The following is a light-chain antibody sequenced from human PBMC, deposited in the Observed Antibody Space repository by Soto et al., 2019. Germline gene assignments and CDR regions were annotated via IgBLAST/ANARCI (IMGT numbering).Light chain of an antibody. CDR1: ENINNW. V-gene: IGKV1-12*01. CDR2: ETS. CDR3: QQANSYPLT. J-gene: IGKJ4*01. Sequence: DIQMTQSPSSVSASVGDRVTITCRASENINNWLDWYQQTPGKAPKLLIYETSTLQSGVPPRFSGSISGADFTLTISSLQPEDFATYYCQQANSYPLTFGGGTRVE.